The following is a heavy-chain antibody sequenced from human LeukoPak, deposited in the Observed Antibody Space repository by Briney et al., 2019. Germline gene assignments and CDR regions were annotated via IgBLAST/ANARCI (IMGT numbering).Heavy chain of an antibody. CDR1: GFTFSSYA. Sequence: PGGSLRLPCAASGFTFSSYAMSWVRQAPGKGLEWVSAISGSGGSTYYADSVKGRFTISRDNSKNTLYLQMNSLRAEDTAVYYCASDYSHYYYYYGMDVWGQGTTVTVSS. V-gene: IGHV3-23*01. J-gene: IGHJ6*02. CDR3: ASDYSHYYYYYGMDV. CDR2: ISGSGGST. D-gene: IGHD4-11*01.